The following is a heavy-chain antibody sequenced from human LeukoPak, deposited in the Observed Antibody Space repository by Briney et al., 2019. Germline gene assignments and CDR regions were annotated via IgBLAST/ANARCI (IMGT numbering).Heavy chain of an antibody. CDR1: GGTFSSYA. Sequence: SVKVSCKASGGTFSSYAISWVRQAPGQGLEWMGGIIPIFGTANYAQKFQGRVTITADKSTSTAYMELSSLRSEDTAVYYCAXXDITMIVVVILGANAFDIWGQGTMVTVSS. CDR2: IIPIFGTA. CDR3: AXXDITMIVVVILGANAFDI. V-gene: IGHV1-69*06. J-gene: IGHJ3*02. D-gene: IGHD3-22*01.